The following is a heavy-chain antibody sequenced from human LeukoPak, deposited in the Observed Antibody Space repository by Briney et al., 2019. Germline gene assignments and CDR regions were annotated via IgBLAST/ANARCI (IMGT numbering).Heavy chain of an antibody. Sequence: SETLSLTCAVYGGSFSGYYWSWIRQPPGKGLEWIGEINHSGSTNHNPSLKSRVTISVDTSKNQFSLKLSSVTAADTAVYYCARGPLHSSNYIGWGQGTLVTVSS. CDR3: ARGPLHSSNYIG. CDR1: GGSFSGYY. D-gene: IGHD4-4*01. V-gene: IGHV4-34*01. J-gene: IGHJ4*02. CDR2: INHSGST.